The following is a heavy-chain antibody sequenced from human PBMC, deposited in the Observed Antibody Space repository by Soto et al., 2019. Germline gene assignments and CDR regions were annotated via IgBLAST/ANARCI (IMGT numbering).Heavy chain of an antibody. D-gene: IGHD2-15*01. CDR3: ASIVVGATGHTDFDH. V-gene: IGHV4-39*01. Sequence: QLQESGPGLVKPSETLSLTCTVSGGSINSNNYFWGWIRQPPGKGLEYVGSVHYSGGTYYKPALKSRVTVSLDTSKNQISLRLKFVSAADTAVYYCASIVVGATGHTDFDHWGQGTLVTVSS. CDR1: GGSINSNNYF. CDR2: VHYSGGT. J-gene: IGHJ4*02.